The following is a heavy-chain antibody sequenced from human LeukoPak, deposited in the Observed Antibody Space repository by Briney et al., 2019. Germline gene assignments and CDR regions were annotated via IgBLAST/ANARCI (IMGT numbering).Heavy chain of an antibody. CDR3: ARDRRGGDY. Sequence: GGSLRLSCAASGFTFSSYAMSWVRQAPGKGLEWVSGISGSGDNTYYADSVKGRFTISRDNAKNSLYLQMNSLRAEDTAVYYCARDRRGGDYWGQGTLVTVSS. J-gene: IGHJ4*02. CDR1: GFTFSSYA. CDR2: ISGSGDNT. D-gene: IGHD2-15*01. V-gene: IGHV3-23*01.